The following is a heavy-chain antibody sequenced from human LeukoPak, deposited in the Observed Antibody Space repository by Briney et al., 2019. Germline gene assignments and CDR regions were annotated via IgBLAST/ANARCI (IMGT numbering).Heavy chain of an antibody. J-gene: IGHJ5*02. CDR2: IAWNSGDT. Sequence: GRSLRLSCAASGFTFDNYAMHWLRQAPGKGLEWVAGIAWNSGDTGFADSVKGRFTISRDNAENSLYLQMNSLTPADTAFYFCPKDMNSYGSGSSYNPWGPFLSWGQGTLVTLSS. CDR3: PKDMNSYGSGSSYNPWGPFLS. V-gene: IGHV3-9*01. CDR1: GFTFDNYA. D-gene: IGHD3-10*01.